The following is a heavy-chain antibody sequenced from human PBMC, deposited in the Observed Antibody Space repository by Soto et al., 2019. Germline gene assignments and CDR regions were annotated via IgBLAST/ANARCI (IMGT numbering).Heavy chain of an antibody. D-gene: IGHD6-13*01. CDR3: ARRPVSSSWDNYYYGMDV. Sequence: GGSLRLSCVASGFTINYHALSWVRQAPGKGLEWVSTIGDNSHYSDSVKGRFTISRDNSKNTLYLQMSSLRAEDTAVYYCARRPVSSSWDNYYYGMDVWGQGTTVTVSS. CDR2: IGDNS. J-gene: IGHJ6*01. CDR1: GFTINYHA. V-gene: IGHV3-23*01.